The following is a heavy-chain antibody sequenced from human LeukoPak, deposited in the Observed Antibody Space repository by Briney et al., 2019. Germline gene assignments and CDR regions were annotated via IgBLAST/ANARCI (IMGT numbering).Heavy chain of an antibody. Sequence: GGSLRLSCAASGFTFSSYSMNWVRQAPGKGLEWVSSISSSSSYIYYADSVKGRFTISRDNAKNSLYLQMNSLRAEDTAVYYCARENRTFGSGTSGNWFDPWGQGTLVTVSS. CDR2: ISSSSSYI. CDR3: ARENRTFGSGTSGNWFDP. D-gene: IGHD3-10*01. CDR1: GFTFSSYS. V-gene: IGHV3-21*04. J-gene: IGHJ5*02.